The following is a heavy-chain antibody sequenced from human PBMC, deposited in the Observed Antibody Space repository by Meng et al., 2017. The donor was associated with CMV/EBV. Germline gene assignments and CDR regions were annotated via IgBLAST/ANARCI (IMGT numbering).Heavy chain of an antibody. D-gene: IGHD5-18*01. V-gene: IGHV1-69*02. CDR1: GGTFSSYT. CDR3: ATATGYYYGMDV. Sequence: SVKVSCKASGGTFSSYTISWVRQAPGQGLEWMGRIIPILGIANYAQKFQGRVTITADKSTSTAYMELSSLRSEDTAVYYCATATGYYYGMDVWGQGTTVTVSS. J-gene: IGHJ6*02. CDR2: IIPILGIA.